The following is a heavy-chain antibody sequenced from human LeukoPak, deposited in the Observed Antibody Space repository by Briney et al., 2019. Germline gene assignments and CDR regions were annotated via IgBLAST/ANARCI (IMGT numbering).Heavy chain of an antibody. V-gene: IGHV1-2*04. Sequence: ASVKVSCKASGYTFTGYYMHWVRQAPGQGLEWMGWINPNSGGTNYAQKFQGWVTMTRDTSISTAYMELSRLRSDDTAVYYCARDPNYYDSSGYYYPDAFDIWGQGTMVTVSS. CDR2: INPNSGGT. D-gene: IGHD3-22*01. CDR1: GYTFTGYY. J-gene: IGHJ3*02. CDR3: ARDPNYYDSSGYYYPDAFDI.